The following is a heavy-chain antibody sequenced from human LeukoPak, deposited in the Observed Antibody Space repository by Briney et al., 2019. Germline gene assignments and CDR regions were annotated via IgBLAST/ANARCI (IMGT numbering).Heavy chain of an antibody. J-gene: IGHJ4*02. D-gene: IGHD4-23*01. CDR3: AREGKGHGGKDY. V-gene: IGHV3-7*05. CDR1: GFTFSSHW. CDR2: IKQGGSEK. Sequence: GGSLRLSCAASGFTFSSHWMTWVRQAPGKGLEWVANIKQGGSEKHYVDSVKGRFTISRDDAKNSLYLQMNSLRAEDTAVYYCAREGKGHGGKDYWGQGTLVTVSS.